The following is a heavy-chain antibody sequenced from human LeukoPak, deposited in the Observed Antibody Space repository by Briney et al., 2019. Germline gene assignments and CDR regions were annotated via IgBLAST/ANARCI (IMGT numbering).Heavy chain of an antibody. CDR1: GYTFTAYY. Sequence: ASVKVSCKASGYTFTAYYIHWVRQAPGQGLEWMGWINPNSGGTNYAQNFQGRVTMTRDTSITTAYMELSRLTSDDTAVYYCARGHCSGGSCDSFYYYGMDVSGQGTTVTVSS. V-gene: IGHV1-2*02. CDR3: ARGHCSGGSCDSFYYYGMDV. D-gene: IGHD2-15*01. J-gene: IGHJ6*02. CDR2: INPNSGGT.